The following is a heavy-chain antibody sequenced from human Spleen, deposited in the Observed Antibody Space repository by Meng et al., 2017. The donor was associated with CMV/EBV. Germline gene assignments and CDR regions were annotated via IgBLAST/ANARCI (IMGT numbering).Heavy chain of an antibody. J-gene: IGHJ4*02. CDR3: ARDGRIAALDY. Sequence: SLKISCAASGFTFDDYAMHWVRQAPGKGLEWVSGISWNSGSIGYADSVKGRFTISRDNAKNSLYLQMNSLRAEDMALYYCARDGRIAALDYWGQGTLVTVSS. CDR2: ISWNSGSI. V-gene: IGHV3-9*03. D-gene: IGHD6-13*01. CDR1: GFTFDDYA.